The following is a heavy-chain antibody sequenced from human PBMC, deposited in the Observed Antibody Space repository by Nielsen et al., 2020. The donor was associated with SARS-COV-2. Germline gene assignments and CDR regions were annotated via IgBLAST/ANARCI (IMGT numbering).Heavy chain of an antibody. D-gene: IGHD5-12*01. CDR3: ARATMTDAAAFDI. CDR2: IYYSGTT. J-gene: IGHJ3*02. V-gene: IGHV4-30-4*01. CDR1: GGSINSGDYY. Sequence: SETLSLTCTVPGGSINSGDYYWNWVRQPPGKGLEWIGYIYYSGTTYYNPSHESRATLSVATSKGQFSRKLRSVTAADTAVYYCARATMTDAAAFDIWGQGAMVSVSS.